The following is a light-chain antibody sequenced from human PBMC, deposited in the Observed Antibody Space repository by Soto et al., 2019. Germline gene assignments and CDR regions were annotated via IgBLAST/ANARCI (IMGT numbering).Light chain of an antibody. CDR2: KAS. CDR3: QHYNSYGT. J-gene: IGKJ1*01. V-gene: IGKV1-5*03. Sequence: DIQMTQSPSTLSASVGDRVTITCRASQSIRDWLAWYQQKPGKVPKLLIYKASNLESGVPSRFSGSGSGTEFTLTISSLQPDDFATYYCQHYNSYGTFGQGTKVDI. CDR1: QSIRDW.